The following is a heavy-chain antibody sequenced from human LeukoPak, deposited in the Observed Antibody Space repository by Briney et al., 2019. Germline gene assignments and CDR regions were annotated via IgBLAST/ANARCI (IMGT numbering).Heavy chain of an antibody. CDR3: ARAVYYYRYFQH. CDR1: GFTVSSNY. CDR2: IYSGGST. Sequence: GGSLRLSCAASGFTVSSNYMSWVRQAPGKGLEWVSVIYSGGSTYYADSVKGRFTISRDNSKNTLYLQMNSLRAEDTAVYYCARAVYYYRYFQHWGQGTLVTVSS. V-gene: IGHV3-53*01. J-gene: IGHJ1*01. D-gene: IGHD3-22*01.